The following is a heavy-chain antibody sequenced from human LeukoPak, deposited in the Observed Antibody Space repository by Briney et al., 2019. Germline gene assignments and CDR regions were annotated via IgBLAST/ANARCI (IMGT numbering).Heavy chain of an antibody. Sequence: PEGSLRLSCEASGFAFEEYPMSWLRQAPGKGLEWLSAITGSGGHTSYADFVKGRFTISRDNSKNTLYLQMNSLRAEDSAVYYCAKSPPGTITMIVVVLDYWGQGTLVTVSS. CDR1: GFAFEEYP. J-gene: IGHJ4*02. V-gene: IGHV3-23*01. CDR3: AKSPPGTITMIVVVLDY. CDR2: ITGSGGHT. D-gene: IGHD3-22*01.